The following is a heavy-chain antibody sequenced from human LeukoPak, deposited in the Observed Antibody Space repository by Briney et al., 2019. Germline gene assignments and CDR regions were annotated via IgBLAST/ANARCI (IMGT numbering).Heavy chain of an antibody. J-gene: IGHJ4*02. Sequence: GGSLTLSCVASGFIFGDNWMGWVRQAPGKGLEWVANINPHGTEKYYADSLKGRFSVSRDNAKNSVYLQMNSLRVEDAGFYYCGRWGVNAGLDYWGQGSLVTVSS. CDR1: GFIFGDNW. CDR3: GRWGVNAGLDY. V-gene: IGHV3-7*01. D-gene: IGHD3-10*01. CDR2: INPHGTEK.